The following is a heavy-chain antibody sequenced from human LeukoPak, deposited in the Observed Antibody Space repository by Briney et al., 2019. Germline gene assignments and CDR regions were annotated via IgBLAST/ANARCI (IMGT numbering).Heavy chain of an antibody. Sequence: ASVKVSCKVSGYTLTQLSMHWVRQAPGKGLEWMGGFDPEDGETIYAQKFQGRVTMTEDTSTDTAYMELSSLRSEGTAVYCCATVPSPTGSMTYYFDYWGQGTLVTVSS. CDR2: FDPEDGET. V-gene: IGHV1-24*01. J-gene: IGHJ4*02. D-gene: IGHD3-9*01. CDR1: GYTLTQLS. CDR3: ATVPSPTGSMTYYFDY.